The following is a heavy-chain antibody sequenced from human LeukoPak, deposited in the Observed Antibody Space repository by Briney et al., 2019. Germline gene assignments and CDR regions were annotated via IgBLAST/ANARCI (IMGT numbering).Heavy chain of an antibody. CDR1: GFTISSYG. J-gene: IGHJ4*02. CDR3: AKDPYYDSSGFDY. D-gene: IGHD3-22*01. CDR2: IWYDGSNK. Sequence: GGSLRLSCAASGFTISSYGMHWVRQAPGKGLEWVAVIWYDGSNKYYADSVKGRFTISRDNSKNTLYLQMNSLRAEDTAVYYCAKDPYYDSSGFDYWGQGTLVTVSS. V-gene: IGHV3-30*02.